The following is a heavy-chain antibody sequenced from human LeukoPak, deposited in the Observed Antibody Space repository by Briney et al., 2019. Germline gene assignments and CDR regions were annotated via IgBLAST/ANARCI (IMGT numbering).Heavy chain of an antibody. J-gene: IGHJ5*02. Sequence: PGGSLRLSCAASGFTFSYYWMSWVRQAPGKGLEWVANIKQDGSEKYYVDSVKGRFTISRDNAKNSLYLQMNSLRAEDTAAYCCTRDPGYSGYDRGNWFDPWGQGTLVTVSS. V-gene: IGHV3-7*01. CDR1: GFTFSYYW. CDR3: TRDPGYSGYDRGNWFDP. CDR2: IKQDGSEK. D-gene: IGHD5-12*01.